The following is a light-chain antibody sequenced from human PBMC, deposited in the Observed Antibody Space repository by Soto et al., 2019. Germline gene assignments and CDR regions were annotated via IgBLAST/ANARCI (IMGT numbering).Light chain of an antibody. CDR2: DVT. Sequence: QSALTQPASVSGSPGQSITISCIGTSSDVGAFNYVSWYQHHPGKAPKLIIYDVTDRPSGVSTRFSASKSGNTASLTISGLQAEDEADYYCSSYTTRNTEVFGTGNKLTVL. CDR3: SSYTTRNTEV. CDR1: SSDVGAFNY. J-gene: IGLJ1*01. V-gene: IGLV2-14*03.